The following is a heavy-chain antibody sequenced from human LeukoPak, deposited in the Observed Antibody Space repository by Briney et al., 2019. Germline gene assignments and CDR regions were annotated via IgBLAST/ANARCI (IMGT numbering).Heavy chain of an antibody. CDR1: GYTFTGYY. CDR2: INPNSGGT. Sequence: ASVKVSCKASGYTFTGYYMHWVRQAPGQGLEWMGWINPNSGGTNYAQKFRGRVTMTRDTSISTAYMELSRLKSDDTAVYYCARGPSITMVRGGQWYYYMDVWGKGTTVTISS. J-gene: IGHJ6*03. V-gene: IGHV1-2*02. D-gene: IGHD3-10*01. CDR3: ARGPSITMVRGGQWYYYMDV.